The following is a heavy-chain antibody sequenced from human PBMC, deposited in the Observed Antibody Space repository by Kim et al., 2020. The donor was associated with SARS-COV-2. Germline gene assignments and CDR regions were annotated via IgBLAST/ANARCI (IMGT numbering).Heavy chain of an antibody. CDR1: GFTFSSYA. CDR2: IWYDGSNK. Sequence: GGSLRLSCAASGFTFSSYAMHWVRQAPGKGLEWVAVIWYDGSNKYYADSVKGRFTISRDNSKNTLYLQMNSLRAEDTAVYYCARGGEAVAAHFDYWGQGTLVTVSS. D-gene: IGHD6-19*01. V-gene: IGHV3-33*01. J-gene: IGHJ4*02. CDR3: ARGGEAVAAHFDY.